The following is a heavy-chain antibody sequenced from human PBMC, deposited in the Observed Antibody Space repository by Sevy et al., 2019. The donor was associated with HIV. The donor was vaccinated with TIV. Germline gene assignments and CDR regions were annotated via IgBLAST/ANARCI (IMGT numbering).Heavy chain of an antibody. V-gene: IGHV3-23*01. Sequence: GGSLRLSCAASGFTFSSYAMSWVRQAPGKGLEWVSAISGSGGSTYYADSVKGRFTISRDNSKNTLYMQMNSLRAEDTAVYYCAINYDFWSGYYTEEVLDYWGQGTLVTVSS. J-gene: IGHJ4*02. D-gene: IGHD3-3*01. CDR2: ISGSGGST. CDR1: GFTFSSYA. CDR3: AINYDFWSGYYTEEVLDY.